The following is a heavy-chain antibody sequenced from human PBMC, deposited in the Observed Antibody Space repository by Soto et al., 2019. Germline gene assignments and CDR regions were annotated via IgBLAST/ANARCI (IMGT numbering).Heavy chain of an antibody. CDR2: MNCDSGNT. CDR3: ARGETFDP. V-gene: IGHV1-8*01. Sequence: QVQLVQSGAEVKKPGASVKVSCKASGYTFTSYDINWVRQATGQGLEWMGWMNCDSGNTGFAPNFQGRVSMTRDSSSNTAYMELSSLRSDDTAIYYCARGETFDPWGQGNLVTVSS. CDR1: GYTFTSYD. J-gene: IGHJ5*02.